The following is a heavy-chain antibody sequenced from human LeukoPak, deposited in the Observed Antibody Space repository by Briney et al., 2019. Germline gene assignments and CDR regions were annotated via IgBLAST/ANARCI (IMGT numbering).Heavy chain of an antibody. J-gene: IGHJ6*03. V-gene: IGHV1-46*01. D-gene: IGHD2-21*02. CDR3: ARDQKDAYCGGDCYPYYYYYYMDV. Sequence: GASVKVSCKASGYTFTSYYMHWVRQAPGQGLEWMGIINPSGGSTSYAQKFQGRVTMTRDMSTSTVYMELSSLRSEDTAVYYCARDQKDAYCGGDCYPYYYYYYMDVWGKGTTVTVSS. CDR1: GYTFTSYY. CDR2: INPSGGST.